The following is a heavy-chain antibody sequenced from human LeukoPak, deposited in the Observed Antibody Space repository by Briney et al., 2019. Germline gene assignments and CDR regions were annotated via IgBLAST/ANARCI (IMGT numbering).Heavy chain of an antibody. D-gene: IGHD3-22*01. J-gene: IGHJ4*02. CDR2: ISSDGTIT. CDR3: ARDYYDSRGYYSAAFDY. V-gene: IGHV3-74*03. CDR1: GFTFSNYW. Sequence: PGGSLRLSCAASGFTFSNYWMHWVRHAPGKGLEWVSRISSDGTITTYAGSVKGRFTISRDNAKNTLYLQMNSLRAEDTAVYYCARDYYDSRGYYSAAFDYWGQGTLVTVSS.